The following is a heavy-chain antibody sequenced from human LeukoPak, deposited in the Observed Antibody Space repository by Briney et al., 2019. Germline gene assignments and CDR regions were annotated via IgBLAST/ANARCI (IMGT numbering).Heavy chain of an antibody. CDR2: LFYSGNT. CDR1: GGSISSYY. Sequence: SETLSLTCTVSGGSISSYYWNWIRQPPGKGLEWIGSLFYSGNTNYNPSLKSRVTISPDTSKNQVSLKLSSVTAADTAVYYCARGSSPFDYWGQGTLITVSS. CDR3: ARGSSPFDY. V-gene: IGHV4-59*08. J-gene: IGHJ4*02.